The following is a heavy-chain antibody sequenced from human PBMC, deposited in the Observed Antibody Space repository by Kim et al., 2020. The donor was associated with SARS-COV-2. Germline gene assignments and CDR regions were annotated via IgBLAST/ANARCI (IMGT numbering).Heavy chain of an antibody. J-gene: IGHJ4*02. CDR1: GFTFSSYW. V-gene: IGHV3-7*01. CDR3: ARDPTYDSSDRPGTMGG. CDR2: IKKDGSEK. Sequence: GGSLRLSCAASGFTFSSYWMSWVRQAPGKGLEWVANIKKDGSEKNYVDSVKGRFPISRDNATNSMYLQMNSLRAEETAVNYCARDPTYDSSDRPGTMGGWGQGTLVTVSS. D-gene: IGHD3-22*01.